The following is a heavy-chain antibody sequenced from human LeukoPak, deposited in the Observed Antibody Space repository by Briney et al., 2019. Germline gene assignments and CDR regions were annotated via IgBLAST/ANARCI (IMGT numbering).Heavy chain of an antibody. Sequence: PGRSLRLSCAASGFTFSSYGMHWVRQAPGKGLEWVAVISYDGSNKYYADSVKGRFTISRDNSKNTLYLQMNSLRAEDTAVYYCAKDLTIDHWGQGTLVTVSS. CDR1: GFTFSSYG. V-gene: IGHV3-30*18. J-gene: IGHJ4*02. D-gene: IGHD3-10*01. CDR2: ISYDGSNK. CDR3: AKDLTIDH.